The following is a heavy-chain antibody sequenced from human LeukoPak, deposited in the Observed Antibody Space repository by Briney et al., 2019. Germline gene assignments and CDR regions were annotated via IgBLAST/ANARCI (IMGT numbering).Heavy chain of an antibody. J-gene: IGHJ2*01. V-gene: IGHV3-48*03. D-gene: IGHD6-13*01. CDR1: GFTFSGYE. CDR2: ISVNGGAM. CDR3: ARKTDRLGAVGRDRYFDL. Sequence: GGSLRLSCTASGFTFSGYEMTWVRQAPGKGLEWMSYISVNGGAMPYADSVRGRFTTSRDDAKNSLYLHMNSLRVEDTAIYYCARKTDRLGAVGRDRYFDLWGRGTLITVSS.